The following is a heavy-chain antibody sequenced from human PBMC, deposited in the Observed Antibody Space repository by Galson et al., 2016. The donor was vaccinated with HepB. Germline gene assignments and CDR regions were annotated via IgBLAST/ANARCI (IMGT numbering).Heavy chain of an antibody. J-gene: IGHJ4*02. CDR1: GFTVSGYN. V-gene: IGHV3-48*02. Sequence: RLCYRVSGFTVSGYNMDWSRQARGKGLEWVSYISSGSSAIYYADSVKGRFTISRDNAKNSLYLQMNSLRDEDTAVYYCARGERGSYNSGYFDYWGQGNLVTVSS. CDR3: ARGERGSYNSGYFDY. D-gene: IGHD1-26*01. CDR2: ISSGSSAI.